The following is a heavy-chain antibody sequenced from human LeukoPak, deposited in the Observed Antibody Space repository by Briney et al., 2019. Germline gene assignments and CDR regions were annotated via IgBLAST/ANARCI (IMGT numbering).Heavy chain of an antibody. Sequence: GASVKVSCKXSGYTFTGYGISWVRQAPGQGLEGMGWISAYNGNTNYAQKLQGRVTMTTDTSTSTAYMELRSLRSDDTAVYYCARDFTYYDFWSGYYWHYFDYWGQGTLVTVSS. CDR2: ISAYNGNT. V-gene: IGHV1-18*01. CDR1: GYTFTGYG. D-gene: IGHD3-3*01. CDR3: ARDFTYYDFWSGYYWHYFDY. J-gene: IGHJ4*02.